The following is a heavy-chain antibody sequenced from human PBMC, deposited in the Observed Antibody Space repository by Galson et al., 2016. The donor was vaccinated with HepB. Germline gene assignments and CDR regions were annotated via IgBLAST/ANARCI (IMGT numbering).Heavy chain of an antibody. Sequence: TLSLTCTVSGDSIFGGSYYWSWIRQPAGKGLEWLGRIYTSGSTNQSPPLKSRTSISLAMFKNQFSLKLSSVTAADTAGYYCAREGIWDNFGGTYPEGSLYRWGQGTMVTVSS. J-gene: IGHJ3*01. CDR2: IYTSGST. V-gene: IGHV4-61*02. D-gene: IGHD3-16*02. CDR3: AREGIWDNFGGTYPEGSLYR. CDR1: GDSIFGGSYY.